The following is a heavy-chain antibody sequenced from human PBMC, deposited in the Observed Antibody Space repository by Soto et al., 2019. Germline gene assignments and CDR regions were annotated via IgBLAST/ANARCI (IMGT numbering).Heavy chain of an antibody. CDR2: IYSDGTRT. CDR1: GFTFSSYW. CDR3: ARENTCSSWPNFDY. V-gene: IGHV3-74*01. Sequence: EVQLVESGGGLVQPGGSLRLSCAASGFTFSSYWMNWVRQAPGKGLVWVSRIYSDGTRTSYADSVKGRVTISRDNAKRTVYLQRNSLRAEDTAVYYCARENTCSSWPNFDYGGQGTLVTVSS. D-gene: IGHD6-13*01. J-gene: IGHJ4*02.